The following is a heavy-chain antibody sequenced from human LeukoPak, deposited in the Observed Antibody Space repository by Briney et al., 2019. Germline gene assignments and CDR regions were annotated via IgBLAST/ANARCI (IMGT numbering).Heavy chain of an antibody. CDR1: GGSISNVNYY. V-gene: IGHV4-39*01. CDR2: KSYSGST. J-gene: IGHJ5*02. CDR3: ARRVPGDYGNWFDP. Sequence: SETLSLTCSVFGGSISNVNYYWGWIRQPPGKGLEGVGSKSYSGSTHDNTYLTSPVTISVATSTNPSSMKLSSVTVADTAVYSCARRVPGDYGNWFDPWGQGDQVPVSS. D-gene: IGHD4-17*01.